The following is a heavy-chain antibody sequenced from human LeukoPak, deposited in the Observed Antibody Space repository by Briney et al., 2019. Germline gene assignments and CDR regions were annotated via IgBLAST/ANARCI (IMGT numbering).Heavy chain of an antibody. V-gene: IGHV4-39*01. J-gene: IGHJ3*02. CDR1: GGSISSYY. CDR3: ARLEVRTDAFDI. D-gene: IGHD1-1*01. Sequence: PSETLSLTCTVSGGSISSYYWSWIRQPPGKGLEWIGSLNYNGSTYYNPSLRSRVTVSVDTSKNQFSLRLTSVTAADTAVYCCARLEVRTDAFDIWGQGTMVTVSS. CDR2: LNYNGST.